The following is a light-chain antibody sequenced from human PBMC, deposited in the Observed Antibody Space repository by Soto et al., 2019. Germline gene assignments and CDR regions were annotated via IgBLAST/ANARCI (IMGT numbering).Light chain of an antibody. V-gene: IGKV1-5*01. CDR2: DAS. Sequence: DIQMTQSPPTLSASIGDRVTITCRASQSIGSWLTWFQQKPGQAPKLLIHDASSLESGVPSRFRGSGSGTEFTLTISSLQPDDFATYYCQHYNSYPLTFGGGTKVDTK. CDR3: QHYNSYPLT. CDR1: QSIGSW. J-gene: IGKJ4*01.